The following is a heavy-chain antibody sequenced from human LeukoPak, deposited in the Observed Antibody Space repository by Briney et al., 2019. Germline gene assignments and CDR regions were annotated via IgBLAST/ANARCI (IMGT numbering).Heavy chain of an antibody. CDR3: ARSPRDYGGF. J-gene: IGHJ4*02. V-gene: IGHV3-21*01. CDR1: GFTFSSYS. CDR2: ISSSSSYI. D-gene: IGHD4/OR15-4a*01. Sequence: GGSLRLSCAASGFTFSSYSMNWVRQAPGKGLEWVSSISSSSSYIYYADSVKGRFTISRDNAKNSMYLQMNSLRAEDTAVYYCARSPRDYGGFWGQGTLVTVSS.